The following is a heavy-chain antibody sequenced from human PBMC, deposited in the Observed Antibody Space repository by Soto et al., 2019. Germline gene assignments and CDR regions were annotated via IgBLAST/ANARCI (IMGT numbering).Heavy chain of an antibody. CDR2: ITDSGSDT. CDR1: GFTFNNYA. V-gene: IGHV3-23*01. Sequence: GGSLRLSCAASGFTFNNYAMGWVRQAPGKGLEWVSAITDSGSDTYYIDSVKGRFTISRDNSKNTLYLQMNSLRAEDTAVYYCAKLGSSSWSPHYYFDYWGQGTLVTVSS. D-gene: IGHD2-2*01. CDR3: AKLGSSSWSPHYYFDY. J-gene: IGHJ4*02.